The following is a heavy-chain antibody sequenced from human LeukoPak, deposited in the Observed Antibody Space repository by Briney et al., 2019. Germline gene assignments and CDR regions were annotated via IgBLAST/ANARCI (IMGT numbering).Heavy chain of an antibody. J-gene: IGHJ4*02. CDR1: GGSISSYY. Sequence: SETLSLTCTVSGGSISSYYWSWIRQPPGKGLEWIGYIYYSGSTNYNPSLKSRVTISVDTSKNQFSLKLSSVTAADTAVYCCARGVELGYWGQGTLVTVSS. V-gene: IGHV4-59*01. D-gene: IGHD1-26*01. CDR2: IYYSGST. CDR3: ARGVELGY.